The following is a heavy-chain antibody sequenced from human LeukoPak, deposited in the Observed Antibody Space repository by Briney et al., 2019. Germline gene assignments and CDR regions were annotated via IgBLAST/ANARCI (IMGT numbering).Heavy chain of an antibody. D-gene: IGHD2-15*01. CDR3: ARDLEYCSGGSCYVYLYYGMDV. J-gene: IGHJ6*02. CDR1: GFTVSDNY. Sequence: PGGSLRLSCAASGFTVSDNYMTWVRQAPGKGLEWVAVISYDGSNKYYADSVKGRFTISRDNSKNTLYLQMNSLRAEDTAVYYCARDLEYCSGGSCYVYLYYGMDVWGQGTTVTVSS. CDR2: ISYDGSNK. V-gene: IGHV3-30-3*01.